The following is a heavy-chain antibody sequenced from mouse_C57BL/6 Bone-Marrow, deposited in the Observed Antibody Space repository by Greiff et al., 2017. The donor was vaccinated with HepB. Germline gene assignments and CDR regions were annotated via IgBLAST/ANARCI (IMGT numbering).Heavy chain of an antibody. Sequence: VQLKESGGGLVQPGGSMKLSCAASGFTFSDAWMDWVRQSPEKGLEWFAEIRNKANNHATYYAESVKGRFTISRDDSKSSVYLQMNSLRAEDTGMYYCTRPLTSHFDYWGQGTTLTVSS. J-gene: IGHJ2*01. CDR1: GFTFSDAW. V-gene: IGHV6-6*01. CDR2: IRNKANNHAT. D-gene: IGHD5-1*01. CDR3: TRPLTSHFDY.